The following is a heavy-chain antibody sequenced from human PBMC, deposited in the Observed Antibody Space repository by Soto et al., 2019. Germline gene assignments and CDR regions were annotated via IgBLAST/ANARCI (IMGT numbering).Heavy chain of an antibody. V-gene: IGHV3-23*01. J-gene: IGHJ5*02. CDR1: GFTFSSYG. D-gene: IGHD3-10*01. CDR3: AKHLWFGESVFDP. CDR2: IRGSAGNA. Sequence: EVQLLESGGGLVQPGGSLRLSCAGTGFTFSSYGMSWVRQAQGKGLEWVSTIRGSAGNANYADSVKGRFTISRDDSTNTVHLQMNSLRPDDTAVYYCAKHLWFGESVFDPWGQGTLVVVSS.